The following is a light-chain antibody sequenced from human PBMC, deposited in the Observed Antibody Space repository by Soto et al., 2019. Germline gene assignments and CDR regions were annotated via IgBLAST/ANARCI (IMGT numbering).Light chain of an antibody. CDR2: ATA. CDR1: QSVSSRS. Sequence: EIVLTQSPGTLSLSPGERATLSCRASQSVSSRSLAWYKQKPGQAPRLLIYATATRATGIPDRFSGSGSGTDFTLTITRLEPEDFAVYSCQQYGSSPITFGQGTRLEMK. V-gene: IGKV3-20*01. CDR3: QQYGSSPIT. J-gene: IGKJ5*01.